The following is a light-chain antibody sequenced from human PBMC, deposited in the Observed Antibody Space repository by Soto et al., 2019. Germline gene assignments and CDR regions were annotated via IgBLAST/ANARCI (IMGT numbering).Light chain of an antibody. CDR1: QSISGD. CDR2: GAS. V-gene: IGKV3-15*01. J-gene: IGKJ2*01. Sequence: EIVMTQSPATLSVSPGESVTLSCGASQSISGDLAWSQQKPGQAPRLVIYGASTRATGVPARFSGRGSATEFTLTISSLQSEECAVYYCQQHDSWPHTFGRGTSLEIK. CDR3: QQHDSWPHT.